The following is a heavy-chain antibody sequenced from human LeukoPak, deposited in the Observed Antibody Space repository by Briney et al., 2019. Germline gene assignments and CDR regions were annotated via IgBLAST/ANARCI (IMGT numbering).Heavy chain of an antibody. Sequence: PGRCLRLSCAASGFTFSNAWMSWVRQAAGKGLEWVGRIKSKTDGGTTDYAAPVRGRFTISRDDSKNTLYLQMNSRKTEDTAVYYCNANYYYYMDVWGKGTTVTVSS. J-gene: IGHJ6*03. V-gene: IGHV3-15*01. CDR2: IKSKTDGGTT. CDR1: GFTFSNAW. CDR3: NANYYYYMDV.